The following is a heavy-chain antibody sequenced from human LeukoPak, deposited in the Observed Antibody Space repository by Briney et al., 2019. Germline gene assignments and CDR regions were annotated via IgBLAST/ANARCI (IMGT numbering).Heavy chain of an antibody. CDR3: ARNRNFDL. Sequence: GGSLRLSCAASGFTFSSYAMSWVRQAPGKGLEWVANINQDGTEKYYVDSVKGRFTISRDNAKNSLYLQMNSLRAEDTAVYYCARNRNFDLWGRGTLVTVSS. V-gene: IGHV3-7*01. CDR2: INQDGTEK. CDR1: GFTFSSYA. J-gene: IGHJ2*01.